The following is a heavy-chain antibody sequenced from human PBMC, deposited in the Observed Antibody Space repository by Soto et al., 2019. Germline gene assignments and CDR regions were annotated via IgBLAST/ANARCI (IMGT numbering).Heavy chain of an antibody. Sequence: QVQLQESGPGLVKPSETLSLTCTVSGGRIRSSYWSWIRHPPGKGLEGFGYIYYSGGTNYNPPLKSRVTISVDTSKNQFSLKLSSVTAADTAVYYCARERRVVAATTHFDYWGQGTLVTVSS. D-gene: IGHD2-15*01. V-gene: IGHV4-59*01. J-gene: IGHJ4*02. CDR1: GGRIRSSY. CDR3: ARERRVVAATTHFDY. CDR2: IYYSGGT.